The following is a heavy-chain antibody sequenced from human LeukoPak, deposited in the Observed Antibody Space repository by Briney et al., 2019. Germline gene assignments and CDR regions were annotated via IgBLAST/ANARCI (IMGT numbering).Heavy chain of an antibody. D-gene: IGHD6-19*01. CDR2: ISGSGGST. CDR3: AKAFVPGGCFDL. Sequence: PGGSLRLSCAASGFTFSSYGMGWVRQPPGKGLEWVSAISGSGGSTYYADSVKGRFTISRDNSKNTLYLQMNSLRAEDTAVYYCAKAFVPGGCFDLWGRGTLVTVSS. V-gene: IGHV3-23*01. CDR1: GFTFSSYG. J-gene: IGHJ2*01.